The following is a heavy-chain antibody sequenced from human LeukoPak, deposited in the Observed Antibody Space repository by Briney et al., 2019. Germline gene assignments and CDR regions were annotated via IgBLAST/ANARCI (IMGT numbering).Heavy chain of an antibody. D-gene: IGHD5-12*01. CDR1: GFTFSSYS. Sequence: GGSLRLSCAASGFTFSSYSMDWVRQAPGKGLEWGSSISSSSSYMYYADSVKGRFTISRDNAKNSLYLHMNSLRAEDTAVYYCARAQYSGYDSLARDAFDIWGQGTMVTVSS. CDR3: ARAQYSGYDSLARDAFDI. J-gene: IGHJ3*02. V-gene: IGHV3-21*01. CDR2: ISSSSSYM.